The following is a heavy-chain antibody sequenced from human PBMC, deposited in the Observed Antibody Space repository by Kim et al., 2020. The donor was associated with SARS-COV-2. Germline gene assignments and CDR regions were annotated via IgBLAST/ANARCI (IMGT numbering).Heavy chain of an antibody. Sequence: NYNPSPKSRVTISVDTSKNQFSLKLSSVTAADTAVYYCASYYGSGSYFDYWGQGTLVTVSS. CDR3: ASYYGSGSYFDY. V-gene: IGHV4-59*01. D-gene: IGHD3-10*01. J-gene: IGHJ4*02.